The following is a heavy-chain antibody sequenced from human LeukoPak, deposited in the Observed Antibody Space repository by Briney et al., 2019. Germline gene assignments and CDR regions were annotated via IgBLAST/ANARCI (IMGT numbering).Heavy chain of an antibody. CDR2: IYYSGST. D-gene: IGHD6-19*01. Sequence: KPSETLSLTCTVSGGSISSYYWSWIRQPPGKGLEWIGYIYYSGSTNYNPSLKSRVTMSVDTSKNQFSLKLSSVTAADTAVYYCARDGQQWLVRAFDYWGQGTLVTVSS. CDR1: GGSISSYY. CDR3: ARDGQQWLVRAFDY. V-gene: IGHV4-59*12. J-gene: IGHJ4*02.